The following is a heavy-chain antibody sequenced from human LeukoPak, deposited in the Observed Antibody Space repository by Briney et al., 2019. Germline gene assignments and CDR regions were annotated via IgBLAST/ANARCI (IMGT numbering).Heavy chain of an antibody. V-gene: IGHV3-23*01. CDR1: GFTFSSYA. D-gene: IGHD3-22*01. J-gene: IGHJ4*02. Sequence: GGSLRLSCAASGFTFSSYAMSWVRQAPGKGLEWVSAISGSGGSTYYADSVKGRFTISRDNSKNTLYLQMNSLRAEDTAVYYGAKRPNYYDSSGYPYWGQGTLVTVSS. CDR3: AKRPNYYDSSGYPY. CDR2: ISGSGGST.